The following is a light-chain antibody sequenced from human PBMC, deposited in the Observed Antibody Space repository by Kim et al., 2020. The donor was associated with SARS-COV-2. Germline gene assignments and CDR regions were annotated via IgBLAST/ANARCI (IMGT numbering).Light chain of an antibody. J-gene: IGLJ2*01. CDR1: SLGSKN. CDR2: YDS. V-gene: IGLV3-21*04. CDR3: QVWDSSSDHRVV. Sequence: KSARITCGVNSLGSKNVHWYQQKPGQAPVLVINYDSARPSGIPERFSGSNSGNTATLTISRVEAGDEADYYCQVWDSSSDHRVVFGGGTQLTVL.